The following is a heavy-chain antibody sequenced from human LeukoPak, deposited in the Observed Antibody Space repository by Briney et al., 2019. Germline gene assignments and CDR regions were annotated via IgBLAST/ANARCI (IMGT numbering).Heavy chain of an antibody. V-gene: IGHV1-2*02. CDR3: ARCQLVVAASLCDY. J-gene: IGHJ4*02. CDR1: GYSFTGCH. CDR2: INPNSGGS. D-gene: IGHD2-15*01. Sequence: ASVKVSCKAFGYSFTGCHIHWVRQAPGQGLEWMGWINPNSGGSNYAQKFQGRVTMTRDTSISTAYLDLSRLRSDDTAVYYCARCQLVVAASLCDYWGQGALVTVSS.